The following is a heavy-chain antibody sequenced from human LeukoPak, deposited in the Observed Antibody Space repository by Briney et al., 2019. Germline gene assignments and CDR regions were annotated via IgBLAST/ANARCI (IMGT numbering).Heavy chain of an antibody. CDR3: ARADRTVTTAHDALDI. Sequence: PGGSLRLSCAASGFTFSSYAMSWVRQAPGKGLEWVSAISGSGDGTTYADSVRGRFTISRDNSKNTLFLQMNSLRAEDTAVYYCARADRTVTTAHDALDIWGQGTMVTVSS. V-gene: IGHV3-23*01. J-gene: IGHJ3*02. CDR2: ISGSGDGT. D-gene: IGHD4-17*01. CDR1: GFTFSSYA.